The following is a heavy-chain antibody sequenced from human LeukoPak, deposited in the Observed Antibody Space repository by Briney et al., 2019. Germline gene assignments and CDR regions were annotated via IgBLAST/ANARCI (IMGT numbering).Heavy chain of an antibody. D-gene: IGHD2-8*02. Sequence: HPGGSLRLSCAASGFTFSNYAMSWVRQTPGKGLEWVAATVGGRPDTYHAESVKGRFTVSGDDSRDTLFLQMNRLSVDDTAIYYCTKAPLRSCSGAFCYPFDYWGQGTLVTVSS. J-gene: IGHJ4*02. CDR1: GFTFSNYA. CDR2: TVGGRPDT. CDR3: TKAPLRSCSGAFCYPFDY. V-gene: IGHV3-23*01.